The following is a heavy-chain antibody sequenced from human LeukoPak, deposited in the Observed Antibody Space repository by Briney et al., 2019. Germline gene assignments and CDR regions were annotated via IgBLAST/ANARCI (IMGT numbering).Heavy chain of an antibody. D-gene: IGHD2-2*01. CDR1: GFTFSSYS. V-gene: IGHV3-21*01. Sequence: GGSLRLSYAASGFTFSSYSMNWVRQAPGKGLEWVSSISSSSSYIYYADSVKGRFTISRDNAKNSLYLQMNSLRAEDMAVYYCARGIGYCSSTSCYFDYWGQGTLVTVPS. J-gene: IGHJ4*02. CDR3: ARGIGYCSSTSCYFDY. CDR2: ISSSSSYI.